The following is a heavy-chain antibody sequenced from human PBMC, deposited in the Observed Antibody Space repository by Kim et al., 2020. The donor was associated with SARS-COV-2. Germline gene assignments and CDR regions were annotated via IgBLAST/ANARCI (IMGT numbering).Heavy chain of an antibody. J-gene: IGHJ4*02. Sequence: QTFQGRVTMTRDTSTSTVYMGLSSLRSEDTAVYYCARDLVVVPAASGFDYWGQGTLVTVSS. CDR3: ARDLVVVPAASGFDY. V-gene: IGHV1-46*01. D-gene: IGHD2-2*01.